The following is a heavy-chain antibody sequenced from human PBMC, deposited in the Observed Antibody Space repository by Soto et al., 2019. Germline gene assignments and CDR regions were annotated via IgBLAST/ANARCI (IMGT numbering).Heavy chain of an antibody. CDR2: INHRDGKT. D-gene: IGHD1-1*01. CDR3: GRVGKVLDGTFDS. Sequence: ASVKVSCKASGYIFTSHYIHWLRHAPGQGFQWMGIINHRDGKTTYAQSFQGTVTMTRDTSTSTIYLELTRMTSEDTAVYYCGRVGKVLDGTFDSWGQGTMVTVSS. V-gene: IGHV1-46*01. CDR1: GYIFTSHY. J-gene: IGHJ4*02.